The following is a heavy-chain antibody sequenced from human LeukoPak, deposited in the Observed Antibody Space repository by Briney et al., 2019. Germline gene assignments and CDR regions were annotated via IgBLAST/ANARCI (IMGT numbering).Heavy chain of an antibody. CDR3: ARENSGSYREFDY. D-gene: IGHD1-26*01. CDR2: IYTSGST. J-gene: IGHJ4*02. V-gene: IGHV4-4*07. CDR1: GGSISSYY. Sequence: SETLSLTCTVSGGSISSYYWSWIRQPAGKGLEWIGRIYTSGSTNYNASLKSRVSMSVDTSKNRCSLKLSSVTAADTAVFYCARENSGSYREFDYWGQGTLVTVS.